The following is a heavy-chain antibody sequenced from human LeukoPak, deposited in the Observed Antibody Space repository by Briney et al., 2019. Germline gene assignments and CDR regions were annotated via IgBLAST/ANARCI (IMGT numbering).Heavy chain of an antibody. D-gene: IGHD2-15*01. V-gene: IGHV3-15*01. CDR2: IKSKTDGGTT. Sequence: GGSLRLSCAASGFTFSDYYMSWIRQAPGKGLEWVGRIKSKTDGGTTDYAAPVKGRFTISRDDSKDALYLQMNSLKTEDTAVYYCTTARPIVVVVAATGDYFDYWGQGTLVTVSS. J-gene: IGHJ4*02. CDR3: TTARPIVVVVAATGDYFDY. CDR1: GFTFSDYY.